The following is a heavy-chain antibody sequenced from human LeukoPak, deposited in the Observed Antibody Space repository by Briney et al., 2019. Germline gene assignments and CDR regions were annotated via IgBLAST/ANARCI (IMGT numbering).Heavy chain of an antibody. D-gene: IGHD3-22*01. Sequence: GGSLRLSCAASGFTFSSYGMHWVRQAPGKGLEWVAVISYDGSNKYYADSVKGRFTISRDNSKNTLYLQMNSLSAEDTAVYYCAKAYGSSGYYQLPIDFWGQGTLVTVSS. CDR3: AKAYGSSGYYQLPIDF. CDR2: ISYDGSNK. J-gene: IGHJ4*02. CDR1: GFTFSSYG. V-gene: IGHV3-30*18.